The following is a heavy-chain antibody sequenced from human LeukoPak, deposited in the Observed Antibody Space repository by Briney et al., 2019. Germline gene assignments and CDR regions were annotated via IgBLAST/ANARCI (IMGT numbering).Heavy chain of an antibody. V-gene: IGHV4-59*01. J-gene: IGHJ4*02. Sequence: SETLSLTCTVSGGSINSYYWSWIRQPPGKGLECIGYIHYTGSTNYNPSLKSRVTISVKTSKNQFSLKLSSVTAADTAVYYCARVTGYMIEDYFDYWGQGTLVTVSS. CDR3: ARVTGYMIEDYFDY. D-gene: IGHD3-22*01. CDR1: GGSINSYY. CDR2: IHYTGST.